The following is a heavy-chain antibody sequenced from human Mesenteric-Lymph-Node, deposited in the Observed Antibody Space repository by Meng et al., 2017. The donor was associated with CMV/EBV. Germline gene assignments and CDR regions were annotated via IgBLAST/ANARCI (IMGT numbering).Heavy chain of an antibody. V-gene: IGHV3-21*01. CDR3: ARDLGRYYDFWSGYLTGGYYYYGMDV. J-gene: IGHJ6*02. Sequence: GGPLRLSCAASGFTFSSYSMNWVRQAPGKGLEWVSSISSSSSYIYYADSVKGRFTISRDNAKNSLYLQMNSLRAEDTAVYYCARDLGRYYDFWSGYLTGGYYYYGMDVWGQGTTVTVSS. CDR1: GFTFSSYS. D-gene: IGHD3-3*01. CDR2: ISSSSSYI.